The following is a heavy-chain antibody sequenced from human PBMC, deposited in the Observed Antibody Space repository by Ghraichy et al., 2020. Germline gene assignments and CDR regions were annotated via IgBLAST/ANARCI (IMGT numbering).Heavy chain of an antibody. V-gene: IGHV3-7*01. Sequence: GESLNISCAASEFTFSNYWMSWVRQAPGKGLEWVANIKQDESEKYYVDSVKGRFTISRDNAKNSLYLQMNSLRAEDTAVYYCARDRVPRGSGYDAFDIWGQGTMVTVSS. D-gene: IGHD3-22*01. CDR1: EFTFSNYW. J-gene: IGHJ3*02. CDR3: ARDRVPRGSGYDAFDI. CDR2: IKQDESEK.